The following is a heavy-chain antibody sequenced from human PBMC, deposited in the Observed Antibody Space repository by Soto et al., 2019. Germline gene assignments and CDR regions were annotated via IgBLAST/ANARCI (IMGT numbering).Heavy chain of an antibody. Sequence: QVQLVESGGAVVQPGRSLRLSCEASGFTFSSYGMHWVRQPPGEGLERVAVIWHDGSNKLYADSVKGRFTISRDNTKNTVYLQMNSLRAEDTAVYYCARDRVTVEVPPGMSWFDPWGQGTLVTVSS. J-gene: IGHJ5*02. CDR1: GFTFSSYG. CDR3: ARDRVTVEVPPGMSWFDP. D-gene: IGHD2-2*01. CDR2: IWHDGSNK. V-gene: IGHV3-33*01.